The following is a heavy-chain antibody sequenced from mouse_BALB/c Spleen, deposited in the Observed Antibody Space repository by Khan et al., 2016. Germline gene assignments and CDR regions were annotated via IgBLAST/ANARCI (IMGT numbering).Heavy chain of an antibody. CDR2: IWTGGST. J-gene: IGHJ3*01. V-gene: IGHV2-2*02. CDR3: ASLWLRRGDPY. D-gene: IGHD2-2*01. CDR1: GFSLTTYG. Sequence: QVQLKQSGPGLVQPSQSLSITCTVSGFSLTTYGVHWVRQSPGKGLEWLGVIWTGGSTDYNAAFISRLSISKDNSMSQVFFKMNSLQANDTAIYYWASLWLRRGDPYWGQGTLVTVSA.